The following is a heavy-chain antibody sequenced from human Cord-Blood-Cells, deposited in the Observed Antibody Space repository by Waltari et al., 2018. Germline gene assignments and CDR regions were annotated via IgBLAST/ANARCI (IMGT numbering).Heavy chain of an antibody. CDR3: ATNSLPELGDCDFDL. CDR2: FDPKDGET. V-gene: IGHV1-24*01. Sequence: QVQLVQSGAEVKKPGASVKVSCKVSGYTLTELSMNWVRQAPGKGLEWMGGFDPKDGETIYAQKVQGRVTMTEDTTTDTAYMELSSLRSEDTAVYYCATNSLPELGDCDFDLWGRGTLVTVSS. J-gene: IGHJ2*01. CDR1: GYTLTELS. D-gene: IGHD2-21*02.